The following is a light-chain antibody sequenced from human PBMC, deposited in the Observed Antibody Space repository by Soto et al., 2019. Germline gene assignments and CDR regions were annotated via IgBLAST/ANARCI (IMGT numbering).Light chain of an antibody. Sequence: DIQMTQSPSTLSASVGDRVTITCRASQSIRNWLAWYQQRPGKAPNLLIYKASSLESGVPSRFSGSGSGTEFSLTISSLQPDDFATYYCQLYNSYSQATFCQGTKVEIK. CDR1: QSIRNW. CDR3: QLYNSYSQAT. V-gene: IGKV1-5*03. J-gene: IGKJ1*01. CDR2: KAS.